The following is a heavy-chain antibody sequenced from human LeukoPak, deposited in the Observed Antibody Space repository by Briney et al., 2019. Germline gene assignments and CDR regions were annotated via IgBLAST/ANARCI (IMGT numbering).Heavy chain of an antibody. Sequence: PSETLSLTCTVSGGSISSYYWSWIRQPPGKGLEWIGYIYYSGSTNYNPSPKSRVTISVDTSKNQFSLKLSPVTAADTAVYYCARLHDGYRYGADYWGQGTLVTAS. V-gene: IGHV4-59*08. D-gene: IGHD5-18*01. J-gene: IGHJ4*02. CDR2: IYYSGST. CDR3: ARLHDGYRYGADY. CDR1: GGSISSYY.